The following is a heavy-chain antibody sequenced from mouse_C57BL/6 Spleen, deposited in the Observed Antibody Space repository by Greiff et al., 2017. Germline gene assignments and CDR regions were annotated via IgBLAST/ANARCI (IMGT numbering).Heavy chain of an antibody. V-gene: IGHV5-9*01. D-gene: IGHD1-1*01. CDR1: GFTFSSYT. J-gene: IGHJ4*01. Sequence: EVKLMESGGGLVKPGGSLKLSCAASGFTFSSYTMSWVRQTPEKRLEWVATISGGGGNTYYPDSVKGRFTISRDNAKNTLYLQISSLRSEDTALYYCAKLHYYAMDYWGQGTSVTVSS. CDR2: ISGGGGNT. CDR3: AKLHYYAMDY.